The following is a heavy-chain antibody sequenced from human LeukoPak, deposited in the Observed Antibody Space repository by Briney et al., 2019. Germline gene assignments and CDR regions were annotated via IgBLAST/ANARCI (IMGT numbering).Heavy chain of an antibody. V-gene: IGHV3-21*01. CDR1: GFTFSSYS. CDR3: ALDTIFGVVTPFSFFDY. J-gene: IGHJ4*02. CDR2: ISSSSSYI. Sequence: GGSLRLSCAASGFTFSSYSMNWVRQAPGKGLEWVSSISSSSSYIYYADSVKGRFTISRDNAKNSLYLQMNSLRAEDTAVYYCALDTIFGVVTPFSFFDYWGQGTLVTVSS. D-gene: IGHD3-3*01.